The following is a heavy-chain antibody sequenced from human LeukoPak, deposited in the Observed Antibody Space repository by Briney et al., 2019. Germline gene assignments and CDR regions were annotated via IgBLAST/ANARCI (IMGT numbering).Heavy chain of an antibody. CDR3: ARVNLILSRDYGMDV. J-gene: IGHJ6*02. CDR2: ISYDGSNK. D-gene: IGHD3-3*02. Sequence: GRSLRLSCAASGFTFSSYAMHGVRQAPGKGLEWVAVISYDGSNKYYADSVKGRFTISRDNSKNSLYLQMNSLRAEDTAVYYCARVNLILSRDYGMDVWGQGTTVTVSS. CDR1: GFTFSSYA. V-gene: IGHV3-30*04.